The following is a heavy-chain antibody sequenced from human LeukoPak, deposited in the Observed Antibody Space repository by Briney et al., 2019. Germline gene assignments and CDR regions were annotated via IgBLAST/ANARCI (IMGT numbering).Heavy chain of an antibody. CDR1: GFTFSNYG. CDR2: ISSDGSKK. Sequence: GGSLRLSCAASGFTFSNYGIHWVRQAPGKGLEWVAVISSDGSKKFYADSVKGRFTISRDNSKNTLYLQMNSLRPEDTAVYYCSKVARLGWELLSYYFDFWGQGTLVTVSS. V-gene: IGHV3-30*18. D-gene: IGHD1-26*01. CDR3: SKVARLGWELLSYYFDF. J-gene: IGHJ4*02.